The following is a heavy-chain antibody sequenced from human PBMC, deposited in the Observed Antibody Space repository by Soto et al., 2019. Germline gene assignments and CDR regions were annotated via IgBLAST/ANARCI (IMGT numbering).Heavy chain of an antibody. CDR3: ARQYSDAFDC. V-gene: IGHV4-59*08. J-gene: IGHJ4*02. Sequence: SETLSLTCTVSGGYIGSYYLSWIRQAPGKGLEWIGYIHFSGNTKYNPSLNSRVTISVDTSNNQFSLKLSSVTAADTAVYYCARQYSDAFDCWGQGTLVTVSS. CDR2: IHFSGNT. D-gene: IGHD6-13*01. CDR1: GGYIGSYY.